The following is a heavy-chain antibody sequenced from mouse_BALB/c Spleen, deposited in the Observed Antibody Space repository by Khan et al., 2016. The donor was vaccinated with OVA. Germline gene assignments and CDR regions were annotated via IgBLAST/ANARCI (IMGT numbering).Heavy chain of an antibody. J-gene: IGHJ4*01. CDR3: ARRTTGYALDY. CDR2: INPRSGYS. V-gene: IGHV1-4*01. D-gene: IGHD2-14*01. Sequence: VQLQQSGAELARPGASVKMSCKASGYTFTSHTIHWVKQSPGQDLEWIGYINPRSGYSNYNQKFNDKATLTADKSSSTAYKQLSSLTSEDSAVYYWARRTTGYALDYWGQGTSVTVSS. CDR1: GYTFTSHT.